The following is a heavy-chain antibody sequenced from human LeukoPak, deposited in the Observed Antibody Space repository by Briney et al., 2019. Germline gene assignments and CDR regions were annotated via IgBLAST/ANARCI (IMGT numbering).Heavy chain of an antibody. V-gene: IGHV4-59*01. CDR3: ARVRKTQIYNYGSLDYYYYMDV. CDR2: ISYSGNT. CDR1: GGSISINY. Sequence: SETLSLTCTVSGGSISINYGSWIRQPPGKGLEWIGYISYSGNTNYDPSLKSRVTRSVDTSKNQFSLKLSSVTAADTAVYYCARVRKTQIYNYGSLDYYYYMDVWGKGTTVTVSS. J-gene: IGHJ6*03. D-gene: IGHD5-18*01.